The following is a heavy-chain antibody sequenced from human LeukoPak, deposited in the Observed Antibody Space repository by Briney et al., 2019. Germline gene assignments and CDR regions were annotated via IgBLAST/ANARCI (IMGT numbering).Heavy chain of an antibody. D-gene: IGHD2-15*01. CDR2: IRYDGSNK. V-gene: IGHV3-30*02. CDR3: AKDPRVVAATGNWFDP. Sequence: GGSLRLSCAASGFTFSSYGMHWVRQGPGKGLERVAFIRYDGSNKYYADSVKGRFTISRDNSKNTLYPQMNSLRTEDTAVYYCAKDPRVVAATGNWFDPWGQGTLVTVSS. J-gene: IGHJ5*02. CDR1: GFTFSSYG.